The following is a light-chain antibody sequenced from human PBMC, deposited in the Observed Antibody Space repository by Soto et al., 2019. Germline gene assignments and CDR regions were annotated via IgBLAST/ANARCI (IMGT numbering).Light chain of an antibody. CDR2: EVS. CDR3: FSYTSRTTLYV. CDR1: STDIGAYKY. V-gene: IGLV2-14*01. J-gene: IGLJ1*01. Sequence: QSALTQPASVSGSPGQSITISCTGASTDIGAYKYVSWYQQYPGNAPRLIIYEVSNRPSGISHRFSGSKSGNTASLTISGLQAADEADYYCFSYTSRTTLYVFGTGTKLTVL.